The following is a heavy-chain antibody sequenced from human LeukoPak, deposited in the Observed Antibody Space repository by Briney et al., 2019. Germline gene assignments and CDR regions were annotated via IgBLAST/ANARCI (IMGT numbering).Heavy chain of an antibody. CDR2: ISSSSSLI. Sequence: GGSLRLSCAASGFTFNTYNMNWVRQAPGKGLEWVSDISSSSSLIYYADSVKGRFTISRDNAKNSLYLQMNSLRAEDTAVYYCARDLIYYDSSGSSSGYWGQGTLVTVSS. V-gene: IGHV3-48*04. D-gene: IGHD3-22*01. J-gene: IGHJ4*02. CDR1: GFTFNTYN. CDR3: ARDLIYYDSSGSSSGY.